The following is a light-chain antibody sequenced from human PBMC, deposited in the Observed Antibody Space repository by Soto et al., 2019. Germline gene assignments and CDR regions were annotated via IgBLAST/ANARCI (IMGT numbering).Light chain of an antibody. CDR1: QSVSTN. J-gene: IGKJ4*01. V-gene: IGKV3-11*01. CDR2: GAS. Sequence: EIVMTQSPATLSVPPGERATLSCRASQSVSTNFAWYQQRPGQAPRLLFYGASNRATGIPARFSGSGSGTDFTLTISSLEPEDFAVYYCQQRSNWPLTFGGGTKVDIK. CDR3: QQRSNWPLT.